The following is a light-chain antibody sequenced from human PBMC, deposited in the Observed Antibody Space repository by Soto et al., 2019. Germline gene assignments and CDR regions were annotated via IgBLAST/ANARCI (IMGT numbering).Light chain of an antibody. CDR1: RSNIGSNT. J-gene: IGLJ2*01. CDR2: GIN. Sequence: QSVLTQPPSASGTPGQRVTISCSGSRSNIGSNTVSWYQQLPGTAPKLLIYGINQRPSGVPDRFSGSTSGTSASLAISGLQSEDEANYYCATWDDSLSGSVVFGGGTQLNVL. CDR3: ATWDDSLSGSVV. V-gene: IGLV1-44*01.